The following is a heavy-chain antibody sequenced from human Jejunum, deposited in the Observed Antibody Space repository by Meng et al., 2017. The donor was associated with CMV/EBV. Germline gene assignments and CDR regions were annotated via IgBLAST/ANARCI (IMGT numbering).Heavy chain of an antibody. CDR3: ARDLWEGFDY. V-gene: IGHV3-21*01. J-gene: IGHJ4*02. CDR2: ITKSSSNT. D-gene: IGHD1-26*01. Sequence: CAASGFTFSRYSMDWVRQAPGKGLEWVSSITKSSSNTYDADSVKGRFTISRDNAKNSLYLQMNSLRAEDTAVYYCARDLWEGFDYWGQGTLVTVSS. CDR1: GFTFSRYS.